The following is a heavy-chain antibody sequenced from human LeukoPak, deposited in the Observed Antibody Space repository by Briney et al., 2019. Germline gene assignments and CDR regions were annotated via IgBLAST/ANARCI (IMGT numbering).Heavy chain of an antibody. J-gene: IGHJ6*03. D-gene: IGHD4-23*01. CDR2: IYSGGST. Sequence: GGSLRLSCAASGFTVSSNYMSWVRQAPGKGLEWVSVIYSGGSTFYADSVKGRFTISRDNSKNTLYLQMNSLRAEDTAVYYCARNGYDYGGNWYYMDVWGKGTTVTISS. V-gene: IGHV3-66*01. CDR1: GFTVSSNY. CDR3: ARNGYDYGGNWYYMDV.